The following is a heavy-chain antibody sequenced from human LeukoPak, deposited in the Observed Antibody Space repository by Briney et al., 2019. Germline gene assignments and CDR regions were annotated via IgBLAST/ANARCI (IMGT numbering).Heavy chain of an antibody. CDR3: ARVQHGYVDY. Sequence: ASVKVSCKASGNTFTGYYMHWVRQAPGQGLEWMGRINPNSGGTNYAQKFQGRVTMTRDTSTSTVYMELSSLRSEDTAVYYCARVQHGYVDYWGQGTLVTVSS. V-gene: IGHV1-2*06. CDR1: GNTFTGYY. J-gene: IGHJ4*02. CDR2: INPNSGGT. D-gene: IGHD3-22*01.